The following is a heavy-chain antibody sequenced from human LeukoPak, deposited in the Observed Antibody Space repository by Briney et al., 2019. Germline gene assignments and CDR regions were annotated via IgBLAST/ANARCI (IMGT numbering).Heavy chain of an antibody. Sequence: ASVKVSCKASGYTFTGYYMHWVRQAPGQGLEWMGWINPNSGVTNYAQKFQGRVTMTRDTSISTVYMELSRLRSVDTAVYYCARQGALVKGIDYWGQGTLVTVSS. CDR3: ARQGALVKGIDY. J-gene: IGHJ4*02. V-gene: IGHV1-2*02. CDR1: GYTFTGYY. CDR2: INPNSGVT. D-gene: IGHD6-13*01.